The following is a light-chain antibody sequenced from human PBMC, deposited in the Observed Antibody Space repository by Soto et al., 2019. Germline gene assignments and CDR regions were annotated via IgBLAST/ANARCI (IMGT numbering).Light chain of an antibody. J-gene: IGLJ2*01. Sequence: QSVLTQPPSVSGAPGQRVTISCTGSSSNIGSGYDVHWYQQFPGTAPKLLIYGNNNPPSGVPDRFSGSKSGTSASLAITGLQAEDEADYYCQSYDNTLSSSEVVFGGGTKLTVL. V-gene: IGLV1-40*01. CDR2: GNN. CDR1: SSNIGSGYD. CDR3: QSYDNTLSSSEVV.